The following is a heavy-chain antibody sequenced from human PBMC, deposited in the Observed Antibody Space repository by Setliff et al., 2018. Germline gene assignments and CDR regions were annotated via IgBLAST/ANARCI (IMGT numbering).Heavy chain of an antibody. J-gene: IGHJ3*01. V-gene: IGHV4-39*01. CDR2: VYYSGSI. CDR1: GGSISDSHYY. CDR3: ARQAEMATIAFDV. Sequence: SETLSLTCTVSGGSISDSHYYWGWFRQPPGMRPEWIGTVYYSGSIYYNPSLESRVTLFVDTSKDQFSLRLTSMTAADTAVYYFARQAEMATIAFDVWGQGTMVTVSS. D-gene: IGHD5-12*01.